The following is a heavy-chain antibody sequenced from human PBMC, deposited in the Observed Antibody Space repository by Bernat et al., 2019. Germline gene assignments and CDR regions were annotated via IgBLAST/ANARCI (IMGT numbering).Heavy chain of an antibody. CDR2: SKGRTGGGTP. V-gene: IGHV3-15*01. J-gene: IGHJ4*02. Sequence: EVQLVESGGGVVKPGGSLRLSCAGSGFTLSDAWMSWVRQAPGKGLEWVGRSKGRTGGGTPDYAAPAKGRFTVSRDDSKNTMDLHMNSLTTEDTAVYYCTWLGRDFDYWGQGTQVTVSS. CDR3: TWLGRDFDY. D-gene: IGHD6-19*01. CDR1: GFTLSDAW.